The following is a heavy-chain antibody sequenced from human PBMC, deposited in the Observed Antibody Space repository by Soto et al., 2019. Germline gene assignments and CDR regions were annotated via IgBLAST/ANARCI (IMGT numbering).Heavy chain of an antibody. CDR3: ARRGLYGSGSDAFDI. CDR1: GYTFSSYY. J-gene: IGHJ3*02. V-gene: IGHV1-46*01. D-gene: IGHD3-10*01. Sequence: ASVKVSCKASGYTFSSYYMHWVRQAPGQGLEWMGMINPNGGTSYAQKFQGRVTMTRDTSTSTLYMEMSSLRSEDTAVYYCARRGLYGSGSDAFDIWGQGTMVTVSS. CDR2: INPNGGT.